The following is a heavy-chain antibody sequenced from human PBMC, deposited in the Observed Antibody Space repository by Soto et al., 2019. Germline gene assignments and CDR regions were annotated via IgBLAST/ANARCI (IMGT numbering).Heavy chain of an antibody. V-gene: IGHV1-69*08. CDR2: IVPLLGTT. D-gene: IGHD6-19*01. CDR1: GDSFSSYT. Sequence: QVQLVQSGAEVEKPGSSVKVSCQASGDSFSSYTLSWMRQAPGHGLEWMGRIVPLLGTTTYAQKFQGSVTFTADKSTSTVYVELRSLTSENTALCYCARGLSAVAGTHAFEIGGQSTMV. CDR3: ARGLSAVAGTHAFEI. J-gene: IGHJ3*02.